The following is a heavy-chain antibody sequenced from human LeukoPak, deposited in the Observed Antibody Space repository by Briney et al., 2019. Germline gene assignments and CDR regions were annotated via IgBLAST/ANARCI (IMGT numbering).Heavy chain of an antibody. J-gene: IGHJ4*02. CDR2: IKQDGSEK. CDR3: ARGSSSWYDVGDY. D-gene: IGHD6-13*01. Sequence: GGSLRLSCAASGFTFSSYWMSWVRQAPGKGLEWVANIKQDGSEKYYVDSVKGRFTISRDNAKNSLYLQMNSLRAEDTAVYYCARGSSSWYDVGDYWGQGTLVTVSS. CDR1: GFTFSSYW. V-gene: IGHV3-7*01.